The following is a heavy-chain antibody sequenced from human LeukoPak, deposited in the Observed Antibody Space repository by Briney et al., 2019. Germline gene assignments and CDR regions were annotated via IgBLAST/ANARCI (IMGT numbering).Heavy chain of an antibody. CDR3: ARGGLSYGFDV. Sequence: GGSLRLSCAASGFSFSSYAMSWVRQAPGKGLEWVANIDKDAIEKYYVDSVKGRFTISRDNAKNSLFLEMNSLGLEDTAVYYCARGGLSYGFDVWGQGTMVTVS. D-gene: IGHD3-16*02. V-gene: IGHV3-7*01. CDR2: IDKDAIEK. J-gene: IGHJ3*01. CDR1: GFSFSSYA.